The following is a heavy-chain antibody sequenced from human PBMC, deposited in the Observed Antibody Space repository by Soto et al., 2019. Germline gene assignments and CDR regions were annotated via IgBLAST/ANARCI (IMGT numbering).Heavy chain of an antibody. D-gene: IGHD3-3*01. Sequence: QVQLVESGGGVVQPGRSLRLSCAASGFTFSSYGMHWVRQAPGKGLEWVAVIWYDGSNKYYADSVKGRFTISRDNSKNTLYLQMNSLRAEDTAVYYCASSHYDFWSGYYFPYYYYGMDVWGQGTTVTVSS. V-gene: IGHV3-33*01. CDR1: GFTFSSYG. CDR2: IWYDGSNK. CDR3: ASSHYDFWSGYYFPYYYYGMDV. J-gene: IGHJ6*02.